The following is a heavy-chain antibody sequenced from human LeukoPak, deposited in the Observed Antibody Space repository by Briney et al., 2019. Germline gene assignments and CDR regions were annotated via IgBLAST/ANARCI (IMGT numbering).Heavy chain of an antibody. CDR3: ARDLGVLTGTFFDF. CDR2: IIPFHGTP. Sequence: SVKVSCKGSGGTFSRYAISWVRQAPGQGLEWMGGIIPFHGTPNYAQKFQGRVTITTDESTSTAYMELRSLRSDDTAIYYCARDLGVLTGTFFDFWGQGTLVTVSS. D-gene: IGHD3-9*01. V-gene: IGHV1-69*05. CDR1: GGTFSRYA. J-gene: IGHJ4*02.